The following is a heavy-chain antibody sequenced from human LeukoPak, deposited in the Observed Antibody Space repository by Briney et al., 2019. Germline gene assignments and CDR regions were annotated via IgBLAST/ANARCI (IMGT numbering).Heavy chain of an antibody. CDR1: GGSFSGYY. CDR3: ARGRGILSGFDP. Sequence: SETLSLTCAVYGGSFSGYYWSWIRQPPGKELEWIGEINHSGSTNYNPSLKSRVTISVDTSKNQFSLKLSSVTAADTAVYYCARGRGILSGFDPWGQGTLVTVSS. V-gene: IGHV4-34*01. CDR2: INHSGST. D-gene: IGHD3-10*01. J-gene: IGHJ5*02.